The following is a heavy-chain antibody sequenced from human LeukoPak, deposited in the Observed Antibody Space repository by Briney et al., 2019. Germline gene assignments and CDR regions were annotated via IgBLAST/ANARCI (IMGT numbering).Heavy chain of an antibody. CDR3: AKASLGWFGPGPIGAYYMDV. D-gene: IGHD3-10*01. CDR1: GFTFSSYG. CDR2: ISYDGSNK. V-gene: IGHV3-30*18. Sequence: GGSLRLSCAASGFTFSSYGMHWVRQAPGKGLEWVAVISYDGSNKYYADSVKGRFTISRDNSKNTLYLQMNSLRAEDTAVYYRAKASLGWFGPGPIGAYYMDVWGKGTTVTVSS. J-gene: IGHJ6*03.